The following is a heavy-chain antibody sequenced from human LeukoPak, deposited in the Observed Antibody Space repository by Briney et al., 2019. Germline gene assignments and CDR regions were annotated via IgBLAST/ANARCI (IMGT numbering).Heavy chain of an antibody. D-gene: IGHD2-21*02. Sequence: RASVKVSCKASGGTFSSYAISWVRQAPGQGLEWMGRIIPILGIANYAQKFQGRVTITADKSTSTAYMELSSLRSEDTAVYYCARDPVAYCGGDCSYFQHWGQGTLVTVSS. J-gene: IGHJ1*01. CDR1: GGTFSSYA. CDR2: IIPILGIA. V-gene: IGHV1-69*04. CDR3: ARDPVAYCGGDCSYFQH.